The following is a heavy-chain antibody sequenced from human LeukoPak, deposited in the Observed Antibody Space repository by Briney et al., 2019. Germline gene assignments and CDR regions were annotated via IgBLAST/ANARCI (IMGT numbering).Heavy chain of an antibody. V-gene: IGHV4-34*01. Sequence: PSETLSLTCAVYGGSFSGYYWNWIRQPPGKGLEWIGEINHSGSTNYNPSLKSRVTISVDTSKNQFSLKLSSVTAADTAVYYCARSGNSWYFDLWGRGTLVTVSS. J-gene: IGHJ2*01. CDR1: GGSFSGYY. D-gene: IGHD4-23*01. CDR2: INHSGST. CDR3: ARSGNSWYFDL.